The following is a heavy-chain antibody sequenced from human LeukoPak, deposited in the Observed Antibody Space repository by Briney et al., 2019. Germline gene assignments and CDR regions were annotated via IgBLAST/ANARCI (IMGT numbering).Heavy chain of an antibody. CDR3: ARSPRRGYSYGSNWFDP. Sequence: GESLKISCKGSGYSFTSYWIGWVRQMPGKGLEWMGIIYPGDSDTRYSPSFQGQVTISADKSISTAYLQWSSLKASDTAMYYCARSPRRGYSYGSNWFDPWGQGTLVTVSS. CDR1: GYSFTSYW. J-gene: IGHJ5*02. V-gene: IGHV5-51*01. D-gene: IGHD5-18*01. CDR2: IYPGDSDT.